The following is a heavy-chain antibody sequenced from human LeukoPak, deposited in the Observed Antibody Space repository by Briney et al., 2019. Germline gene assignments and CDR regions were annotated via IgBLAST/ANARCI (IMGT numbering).Heavy chain of an antibody. CDR1: GYTFPAYY. J-gene: IGHJ4*02. CDR3: ARPPRDSITWNFGY. CDR2: INPNSGGT. D-gene: IGHD6-13*01. Sequence: ASVKVPCKASGYTFPAYYMHWVRQAPGQGLEWMGCINPNSGGTKYAKKFQGRVTMTRDTSVTTASMELSRLRSDDTAVYYCARPPRDSITWNFGYWGQGTLVTVSS. V-gene: IGHV1-2*02.